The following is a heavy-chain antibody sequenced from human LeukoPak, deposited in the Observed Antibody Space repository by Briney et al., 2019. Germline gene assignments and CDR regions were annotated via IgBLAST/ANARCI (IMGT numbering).Heavy chain of an antibody. J-gene: IGHJ3*02. CDR1: GGSISSYY. V-gene: IGHV4-59*01. D-gene: IGHD4-17*01. Sequence: PSETLSLTCTVSGGSISSYYWSWIRQPPGKGLEWIGYIYYSGSTNYNPSLKSRVTISVDTSKNQFSLKLSSVTAADTAVYYCARMDYGDLDAFDIWGQGTMVTASS. CDR2: IYYSGST. CDR3: ARMDYGDLDAFDI.